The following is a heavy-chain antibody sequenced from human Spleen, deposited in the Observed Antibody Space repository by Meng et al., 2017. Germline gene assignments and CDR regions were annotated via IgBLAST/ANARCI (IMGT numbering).Heavy chain of an antibody. J-gene: IGHJ4*02. CDR1: GFTFSSYW. CDR2: IKQDGSEK. CDR3: ARVYYYDSSGYHGFDY. V-gene: IGHV3-7*03. D-gene: IGHD3-22*01. Sequence: GESLKISCAASGFTFSSYWMSWVRQAPGKGLEWVANIKQDGSEKYYVDSVKGRFTISRDNAKNSLYLQMNSLRAEDTALYYCARVYYYDSSGYHGFDYWGQGTLVTVSS.